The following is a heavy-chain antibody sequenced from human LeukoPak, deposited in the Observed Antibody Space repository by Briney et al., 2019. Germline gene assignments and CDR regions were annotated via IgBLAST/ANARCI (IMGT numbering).Heavy chain of an antibody. CDR3: TGGTYYFDH. J-gene: IGHJ4*02. V-gene: IGHV3-7*01. D-gene: IGHD1-14*01. CDR2: INQDGSEK. CDR1: GFPFSTFW. Sequence: GGSLRLSCAVSGFPFSTFWMSWVRQAPGKGLEWVANINQDGSEKYYVDSVRGRFAISRDNAKNSLYLQMNSLRPEDTAMYYCTGGTYYFDHWGQGALVTVSS.